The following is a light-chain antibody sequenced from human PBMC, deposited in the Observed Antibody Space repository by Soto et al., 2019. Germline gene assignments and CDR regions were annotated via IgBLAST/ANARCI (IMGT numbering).Light chain of an antibody. CDR2: SAS. CDR3: QQYNKWPQT. CDR1: QSVGSN. J-gene: IGKJ1*01. V-gene: IGKV3-15*01. Sequence: EVVMTQSPATLSVSPGERATLSCRASQSVGSNLAWYQQKPGQAPRLLIYSASTRATGIPAKFSGSGSGTEVTLTISSLQSEDFAVYYCQQYNKWPQTFGQGTKVDIK.